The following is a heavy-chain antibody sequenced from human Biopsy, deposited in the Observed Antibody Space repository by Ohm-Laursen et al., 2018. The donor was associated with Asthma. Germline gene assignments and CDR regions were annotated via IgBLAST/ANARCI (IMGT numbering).Heavy chain of an antibody. CDR1: GGSLSDYY. V-gene: IGHV4-59*01. CDR2: LHYSGST. J-gene: IGHJ6*02. CDR3: ARGPEWNGLDV. D-gene: IGHD3-3*01. Sequence: GTLSLTCTVSGGSLSDYYWNWIRQSPGKGLEWIGYLHYSGSTKYNPSLNSRVTISVDTSKNQFSLTVNSVTAADTAVYYCARGPEWNGLDVWGQGTTVTVSS.